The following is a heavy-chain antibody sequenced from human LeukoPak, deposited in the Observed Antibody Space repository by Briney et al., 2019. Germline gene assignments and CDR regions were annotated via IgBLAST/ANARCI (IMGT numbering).Heavy chain of an antibody. J-gene: IGHJ4*02. CDR1: GFTFSSYA. V-gene: IGHV3-23*01. CDR2: ISGSGGST. CDR3: AKVTSRSSSTDY. D-gene: IGHD6-13*01. Sequence: GGSLRLSCTASGFTFSSYAMSWVRQAPGKGLEWVSAISGSGGSTYYADSVKGRFTISRDNSKNTLYLQMNSLRAEDTAVYYCAKVTSRSSSTDYWGQGTLVTVSS.